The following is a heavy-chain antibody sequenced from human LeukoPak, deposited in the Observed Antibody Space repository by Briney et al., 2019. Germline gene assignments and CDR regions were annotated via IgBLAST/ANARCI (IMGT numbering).Heavy chain of an antibody. CDR3: AKSDCGAIDCKLLNS. D-gene: IGHD2-21*01. Sequence: GGSLRLSCAASGFTFNNYAMIWVRQAPGKGLEWVSSVNGGGDATKYADAVKGRFTISRDNSKNTLSLHMNSLRAEDTAVYYCAKSDCGAIDCKLLNSRGQGTLVTVSS. J-gene: IGHJ5*01. CDR2: VNGGGDAT. CDR1: GFTFNNYA. V-gene: IGHV3-23*01.